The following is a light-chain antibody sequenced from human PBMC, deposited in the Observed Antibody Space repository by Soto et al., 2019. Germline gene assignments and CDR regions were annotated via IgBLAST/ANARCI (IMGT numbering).Light chain of an antibody. CDR3: QVWDSSSDHFV. CDR2: DDN. Sequence: SYELTQPPSVSVAPGQTARISCGGNNIGSKSVHWFQQKPGQAPVLVVYDDNDRPSGIPERFSGSNSGNTATLTISRVEAGDEADYYCQVWDSSSDHFVFGTGTQLTVL. CDR1: NIGSKS. J-gene: IGLJ7*01. V-gene: IGLV3-21*02.